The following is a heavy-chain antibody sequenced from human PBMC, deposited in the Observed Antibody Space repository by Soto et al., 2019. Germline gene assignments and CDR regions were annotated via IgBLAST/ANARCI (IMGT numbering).Heavy chain of an antibody. CDR1: GYTFTSYD. J-gene: IGHJ6*02. Sequence: ASVKVSCKASGYTFTSYDINWVRQATGQGLEWMGWMNPNSGNTGYAQKFQGRVTMTRNTSISTAYMELSSLRSEDTAVYYCARMRYSGYDYYYYYGMDVWGQGTTVTVSS. CDR3: ARMRYSGYDYYYYYGMDV. V-gene: IGHV1-8*01. CDR2: MNPNSGNT. D-gene: IGHD5-12*01.